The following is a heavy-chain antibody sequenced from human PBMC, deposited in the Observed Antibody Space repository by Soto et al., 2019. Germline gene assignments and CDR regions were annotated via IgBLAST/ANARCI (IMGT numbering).Heavy chain of an antibody. CDR1: GFTFSDYT. D-gene: IGHD6-19*01. CDR2: ISYDGNNK. V-gene: IGHV3-30-3*01. Sequence: PGGSLRLSCAASGFTFSDYTIHWVRQAPGKGLEWVAVISYDGNNKKYADSVEGRFTISRDNSKNTLYLQMNSLRAEGTAVYYCAKDLPAVADYYFDYWGQGTLVTVSS. J-gene: IGHJ4*02. CDR3: AKDLPAVADYYFDY.